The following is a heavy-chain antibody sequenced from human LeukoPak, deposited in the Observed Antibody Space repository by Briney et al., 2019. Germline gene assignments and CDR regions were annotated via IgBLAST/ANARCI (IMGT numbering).Heavy chain of an antibody. CDR1: GGSINNYY. J-gene: IGHJ6*02. Sequence: SETLSLTCTVSGGSINNYYWSWIRQPPGKGLEWVGYIYYTGTTYYNPSLKSRVTISVDTSKNQFSLKLSSVTAADTAVYYCARSPPRSYYYYYGMDVWGQGTTVTVSS. V-gene: IGHV4-59*12. D-gene: IGHD1-26*01. CDR3: ARSPPRSYYYYYGMDV. CDR2: IYYTGTT.